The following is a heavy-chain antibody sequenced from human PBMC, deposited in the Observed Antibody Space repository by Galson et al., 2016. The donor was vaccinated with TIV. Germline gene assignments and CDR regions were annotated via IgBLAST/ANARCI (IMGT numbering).Heavy chain of an antibody. V-gene: IGHV2-5*01. CDR3: AHGPSHIMTGYYYFDY. Sequence: PALVTPPQTLRLTCTFSGFSIPTSGVTVGWIRQPPGKALEWLAVIYWNDDKRYRPSLKSRLTITKETSKNQVVLMLSNMDPVDTATYYGAHGPSHIMTGYYYFDYWGQGALVTVSS. J-gene: IGHJ4*02. CDR2: IYWNDDK. CDR1: GFSIPTSGVT. D-gene: IGHD3-9*01.